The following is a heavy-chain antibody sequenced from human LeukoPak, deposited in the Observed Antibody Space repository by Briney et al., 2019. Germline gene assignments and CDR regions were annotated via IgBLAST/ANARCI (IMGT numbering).Heavy chain of an antibody. Sequence: ASVKVSCKASGYTFTSYGISWVRQAPGQGLEWMGWISAYNGNTNYAQKLQGRVTMTTDTSTSTAYMELRSLRSDDTAVYYCARGDKVATRGFYYFDYWGQGTLVTVSS. D-gene: IGHD5-12*01. CDR2: ISAYNGNT. J-gene: IGHJ4*02. CDR1: GYTFTSYG. CDR3: ARGDKVATRGFYYFDY. V-gene: IGHV1-18*04.